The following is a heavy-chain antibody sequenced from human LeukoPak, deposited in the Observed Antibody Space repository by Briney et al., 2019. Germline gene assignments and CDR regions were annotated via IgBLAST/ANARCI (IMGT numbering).Heavy chain of an antibody. Sequence: GGSMRLSCAASGFTFSSYAMSWVRQAPGKGLEWVSAISGSGGSTYYADSVKGRFTISRDNSKNTLYLQMNSLRAEDTAVYYCAKDSGYSSGWYFDYWGQGTLVTVSS. CDR3: AKDSGYSSGWYFDY. CDR1: GFTFSSYA. D-gene: IGHD6-19*01. V-gene: IGHV3-23*01. CDR2: ISGSGGST. J-gene: IGHJ4*02.